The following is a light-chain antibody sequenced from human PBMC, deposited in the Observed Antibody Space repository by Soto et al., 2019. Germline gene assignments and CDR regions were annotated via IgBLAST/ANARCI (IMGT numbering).Light chain of an antibody. J-gene: IGKJ4*01. CDR2: GAS. V-gene: IGKV3-15*01. CDR1: QSVSSK. Sequence: EIVMTQSPATLSVSPWERAALSCRASQSVSSKLAWYQQKPGQAPRLLIYGASTRATGVPARFSGSGSGTEFTLTISSLQSEDFAVYYCHQYDTWPLTFGGGAKVDIK. CDR3: HQYDTWPLT.